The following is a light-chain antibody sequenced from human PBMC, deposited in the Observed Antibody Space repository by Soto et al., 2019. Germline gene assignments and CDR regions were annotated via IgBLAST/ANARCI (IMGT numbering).Light chain of an antibody. CDR3: QQYNNWPRT. J-gene: IGKJ1*01. Sequence: EIVLTQSPATLSLSPVERDTLXRTASQSVSSYLAWYQQKPGQAPRLLIYDASNRATGIPARFSGSGSGTEFTLTISSLQSEDFAVYYCQQYNNWPRTFGQGTKVDIK. CDR1: QSVSSY. CDR2: DAS. V-gene: IGKV3-11*01.